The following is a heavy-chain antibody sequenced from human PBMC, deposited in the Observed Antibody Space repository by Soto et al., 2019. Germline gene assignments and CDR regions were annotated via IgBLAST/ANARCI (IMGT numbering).Heavy chain of an antibody. CDR1: GFMFSSAG. V-gene: IGHV3-15*01. J-gene: IGHJ4*02. CDR2: IKSKKDGGAR. D-gene: IGHD1-1*01. CDR3: VEGWNDF. Sequence: EVQVVESGGDLVEPGGSLRLSCVTSGFMFSSAGMSWVRQAPGKGLEWVARIKSKKDGGARDYAAPVNGRFSISRDDSKSTVYLQMNSLRAEDTALYYCVEGWNDFWGQGTLVTVSS.